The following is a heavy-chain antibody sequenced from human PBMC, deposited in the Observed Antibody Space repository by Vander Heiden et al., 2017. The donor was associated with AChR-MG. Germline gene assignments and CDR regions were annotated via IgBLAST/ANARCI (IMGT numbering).Heavy chain of an antibody. V-gene: IGHV3-23*01. CDR2: ISGSGGTT. CDR1: GFTFSSYA. J-gene: IGHJ4*02. D-gene: IGHD2-21*02. Sequence: EVQLLESGGGLVQPGGSLRLSCAASGFTFSSYAMNWVRQAPGKGLEWVSSISGSGGTTYYADSVKGRFTISRDNSKNTLYLQVNSLRAEDTAVYYCGKGGHCGGDCYWGDSWGQGTLVTVSS. CDR3: GKGGHCGGDCYWGDS.